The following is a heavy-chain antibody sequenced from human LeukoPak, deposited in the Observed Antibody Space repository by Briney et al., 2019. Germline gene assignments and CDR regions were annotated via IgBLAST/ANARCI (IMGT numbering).Heavy chain of an antibody. D-gene: IGHD6-13*01. Sequence: GGSLRLSCAASGFTVSSSYMSWVRQAPGKGLEWVSVIYSGGSTYYADSVKGRFTISRDNSKNTLYLQMNSLRAEDTAVYYSAREKYSSSWYPNWFDPWGQGTLVTVSS. CDR2: IYSGGST. J-gene: IGHJ5*02. CDR1: GFTVSSSY. CDR3: AREKYSSSWYPNWFDP. V-gene: IGHV3-66*02.